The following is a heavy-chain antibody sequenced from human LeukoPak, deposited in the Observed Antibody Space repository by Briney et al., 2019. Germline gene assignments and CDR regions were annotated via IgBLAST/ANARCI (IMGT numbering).Heavy chain of an antibody. Sequence: SETLSLTCTVSGDSISTSNSYWGWIRQPPGKGLEWIGSIYYSGNTYYNASLKSRVTISVDTSKNQFSLKLTSVTAADTAVYYCARDRIGPVRSPVPRYYFDYWGQGTLVTVSS. CDR3: ARDRIGPVRSPVPRYYFDY. CDR2: IYYSGNT. D-gene: IGHD2-2*01. V-gene: IGHV4-39*02. CDR1: GDSISTSNSY. J-gene: IGHJ4*02.